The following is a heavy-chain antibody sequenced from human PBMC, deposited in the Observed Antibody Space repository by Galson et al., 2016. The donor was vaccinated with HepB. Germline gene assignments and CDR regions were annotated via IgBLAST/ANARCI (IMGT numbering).Heavy chain of an antibody. CDR2: ISGSGNKT. V-gene: IGHV3-23*01. CDR3: ANTGGLGY. D-gene: IGHD3-10*01. CDR1: GFTFSTYV. Sequence: SLRLSCAASGFTFSTYVMIWVRQAPGKGLEWVSGISGSGNKTYYADSVRGRFTISRDNSKNTLYLQINRLRTEDTAVSYCANTGGLGYWGRGTLATVSS. J-gene: IGHJ4*02.